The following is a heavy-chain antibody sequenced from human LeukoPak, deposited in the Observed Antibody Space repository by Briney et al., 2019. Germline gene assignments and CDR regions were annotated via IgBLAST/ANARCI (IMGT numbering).Heavy chain of an antibody. D-gene: IGHD3-22*01. CDR1: GGSISSSSYY. J-gene: IGHJ4*02. CDR3: ARDYYDSSGYYDY. CDR2: IYYSGST. Sequence: PSETLSLTCTVSGGSISSSSYYWGGIRQPPGKGLEWIGSIYYSGSTYYNPSLKSRVTISVDTSKNQFSLPLSSVTAADTDVYYCARDYYDSSGYYDYWGQGTLVTVSS. V-gene: IGHV4-39*07.